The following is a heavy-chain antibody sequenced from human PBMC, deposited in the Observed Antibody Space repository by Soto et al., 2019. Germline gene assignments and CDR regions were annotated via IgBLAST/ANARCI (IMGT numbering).Heavy chain of an antibody. J-gene: IGHJ3*02. V-gene: IGHV4-59*01. CDR1: GGSISSYY. D-gene: IGHD3-10*01. CDR3: ARGDLGGAFDI. CDR2: IYYSGST. Sequence: TSETLSLTCTVSGGSISSYYWSWIRQPPGKGLEWIGYIYYSGSTNYNPSLKSRVTISVDTSKNQFSLKLSSVTAADTAVYYCARGDLGGAFDIWGQGTMVTVSS.